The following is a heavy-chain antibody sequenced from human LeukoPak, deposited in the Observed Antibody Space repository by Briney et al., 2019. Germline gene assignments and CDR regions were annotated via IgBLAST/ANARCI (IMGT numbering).Heavy chain of an antibody. V-gene: IGHV1-8*01. Sequence: ASVKVSCKASGYTFTSYDINWVRRATGQGLEWMGWMNPNSGNTGYAQKFQGRVTMTRNTSISTAYMELSSLRSEDTAVYYCARGPLGCSSTSCYVGRDYYYGMDVWGQGTTVTVSS. CDR3: ARGPLGCSSTSCYVGRDYYYGMDV. D-gene: IGHD2-2*01. CDR1: GYTFTSYD. CDR2: MNPNSGNT. J-gene: IGHJ6*02.